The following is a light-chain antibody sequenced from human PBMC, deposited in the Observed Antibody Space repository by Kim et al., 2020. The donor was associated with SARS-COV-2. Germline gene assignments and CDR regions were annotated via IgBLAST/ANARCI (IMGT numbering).Light chain of an antibody. Sequence: SLSPEETASITCAGAILGYEAACWYQQKPGQSPVLVIYQDSKRSSGISERFSGSNSGDTATLTISGTRAMDEADYYCQAWDSSTYVFGTGTKVTVL. V-gene: IGLV3-1*01. CDR1: ILGYEA. CDR2: QDS. CDR3: QAWDSSTYV. J-gene: IGLJ1*01.